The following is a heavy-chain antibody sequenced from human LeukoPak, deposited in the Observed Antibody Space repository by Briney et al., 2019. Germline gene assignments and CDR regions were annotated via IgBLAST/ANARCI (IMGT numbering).Heavy chain of an antibody. V-gene: IGHV4-59*01. Sequence: SETLSLTCTVSGGSISTYYWSWIRQPPGKGLEWIGYIYYSGSTKYDPSLKSRVTISVDTSKNQFSLKLSSVTAADTAVYYCARSPSYCGGDCYSGYFDYWGQGTLVTVSS. CDR2: IYYSGST. CDR1: GGSISTYY. CDR3: ARSPSYCGGDCYSGYFDY. J-gene: IGHJ4*02. D-gene: IGHD2-21*01.